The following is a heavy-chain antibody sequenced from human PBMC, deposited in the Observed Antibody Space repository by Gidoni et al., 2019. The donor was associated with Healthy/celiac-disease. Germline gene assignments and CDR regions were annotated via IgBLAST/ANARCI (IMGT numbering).Heavy chain of an antibody. V-gene: IGHV3-72*01. J-gene: IGHJ3*02. CDR1: GFTFSDHY. D-gene: IGHD4-17*01. CDR2: TRNKANSYTT. CDR3: ARGADYADAFDI. Sequence: EVQLVESGGGLVQPGGSLRLSCAASGFTFSDHYMAWVRQAPGKGLEWVGRTRNKANSYTTEYAASVKGRFTISRDDSKNSLYLQMNSLKTEDTAVYYCARGADYADAFDIWGQGTMVTVSS.